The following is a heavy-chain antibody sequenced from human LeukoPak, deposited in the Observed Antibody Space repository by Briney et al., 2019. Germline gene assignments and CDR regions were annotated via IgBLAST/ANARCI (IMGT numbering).Heavy chain of an antibody. Sequence: ASVKVSCKASGYTFTGYYIHWVRQAPGQGLEWMGRINPNSGGTNYAKKFQGRVTMTRDTSISTAYMELSRLRSDDTAVYYCARGARIFSNWFDPWGQGTLVTVSS. D-gene: IGHD3-3*01. J-gene: IGHJ5*02. CDR3: ARGARIFSNWFDP. CDR1: GYTFTGYY. V-gene: IGHV1-2*06. CDR2: INPNSGGT.